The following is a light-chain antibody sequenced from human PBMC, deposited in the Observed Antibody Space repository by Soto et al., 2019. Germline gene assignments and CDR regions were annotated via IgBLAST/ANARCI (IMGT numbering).Light chain of an antibody. CDR2: DAT. CDR1: QSIDRW. CDR3: QQYNNYFWA. Sequence: DIQMTQSPSTLAASVRYRVTITCRASQSIDRWLAWYQQKPGKAPKVLIWDATTLHRGVPSRFSGSRSGTEFTLTISSLQPDDLATYYCQQYNNYFWAFGQGTKVDIK. V-gene: IGKV1-5*01. J-gene: IGKJ1*01.